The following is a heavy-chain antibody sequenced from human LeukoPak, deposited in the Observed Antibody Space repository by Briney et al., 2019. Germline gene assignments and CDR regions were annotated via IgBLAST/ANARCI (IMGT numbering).Heavy chain of an antibody. CDR3: AKELAYDDILTGYYPFDY. CDR1: GFTFSSYA. V-gene: IGHV3-23*01. Sequence: GGSLRLSCAASGFTFSSYAMSWVRQAPGKGLEWVSAISGSGGSTYYADSVKGRFTISRDNSKNTLYLQMNSLRAEDTAVYYCAKELAYDDILTGYYPFDYWGQGTLVTVSS. D-gene: IGHD3-9*01. CDR2: ISGSGGST. J-gene: IGHJ4*02.